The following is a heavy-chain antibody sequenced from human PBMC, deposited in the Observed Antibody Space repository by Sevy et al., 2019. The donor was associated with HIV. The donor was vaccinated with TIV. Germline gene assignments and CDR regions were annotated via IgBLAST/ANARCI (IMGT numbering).Heavy chain of an antibody. CDR1: GFTFCSYG. CDR2: ISYDGSKK. Sequence: GGSLRLSCAASGFTFCSYGMHWVRQAPGKGLEWVAVISYDGSKKYYADSVKGRFTISRENSKNTLYLQMNSLRAEDTAMYYCAKGESVDFWCGYSDWGQGTVVTVSS. D-gene: IGHD3-3*01. J-gene: IGHJ4*02. CDR3: AKGESVDFWCGYSD. V-gene: IGHV3-30*18.